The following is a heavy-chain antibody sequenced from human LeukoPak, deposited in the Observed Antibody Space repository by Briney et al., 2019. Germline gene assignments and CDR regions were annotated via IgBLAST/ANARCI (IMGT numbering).Heavy chain of an antibody. Sequence: GASVKLSCKASGYTFTGYYMHWVRQAPGQGLEWMGWINPNSGGTNYEQKFQGRVIMTRDTSISTAYMELSRLRSDDTAVYYCARHMTTANNWFDPWGQGTLVTVSS. CDR2: INPNSGGT. D-gene: IGHD4-17*01. V-gene: IGHV1-2*02. CDR1: GYTFTGYY. J-gene: IGHJ5*02. CDR3: ARHMTTANNWFDP.